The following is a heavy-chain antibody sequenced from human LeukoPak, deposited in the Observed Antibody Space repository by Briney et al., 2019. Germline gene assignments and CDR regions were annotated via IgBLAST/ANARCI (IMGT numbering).Heavy chain of an antibody. V-gene: IGHV3-48*03. CDR3: ARDGGNGDYFY. J-gene: IGHJ4*02. D-gene: IGHD4-17*01. CDR2: ISSSGSTI. CDR1: GSTFSSYE. Sequence: GGSLRLSCAASGSTFSSYEMNWVRQAPGKGLEWVSYISSSGSTIYYADSVKGRFTISRDNAKNSLYLQMNSLRAEDTAVYYCARDGGNGDYFYWGQGTLVTVSS.